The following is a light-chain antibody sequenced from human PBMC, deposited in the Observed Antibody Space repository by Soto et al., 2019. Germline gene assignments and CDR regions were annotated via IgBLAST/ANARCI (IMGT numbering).Light chain of an antibody. Sequence: EIVLTQSPGTLSLSPGERATLSCRASQSVSSSYLAWYQQKSGQAPRLLIYGASSRATGIPDRFSGSGSGTDFTLTISRLEPEDFAVYYGQQYGSSPPTFGQGTKLEIK. CDR2: GAS. CDR3: QQYGSSPPT. V-gene: IGKV3-20*01. J-gene: IGKJ2*01. CDR1: QSVSSSY.